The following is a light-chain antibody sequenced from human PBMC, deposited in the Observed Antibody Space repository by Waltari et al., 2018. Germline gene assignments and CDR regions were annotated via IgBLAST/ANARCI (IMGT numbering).Light chain of an antibody. J-gene: IGKJ4*02. V-gene: IGKV3-15*01. CDR3: KQYHKWTELT. CDR2: GAY. CDR1: QRLGGN. Sequence: IAITQSPPTLSVSLGDTATLPRSPSQRLGGNLPGYHPTPGQAPRLLIHGAYTRATGVPARCSGRGSGTEFTLTISRVQSEDFAVYYCKQYHKWTELTFGGGNKVEIK.